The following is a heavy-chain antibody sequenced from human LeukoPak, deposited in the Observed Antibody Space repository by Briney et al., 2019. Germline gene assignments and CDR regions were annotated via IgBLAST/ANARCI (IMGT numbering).Heavy chain of an antibody. Sequence: SETLSLTCTVSGGSISSGAYYWSWIRQHPGKGLEWIGYIHYSGSTYYNPSLKSRVTISVDTSKNQFSLKLSSVTAADTAVYYCARIGDRYYFDYWGQGTLVTVSS. CDR2: IHYSGST. V-gene: IGHV4-31*03. J-gene: IGHJ4*02. CDR1: GGSISSGAYY. D-gene: IGHD2-21*02. CDR3: ARIGDRYYFDY.